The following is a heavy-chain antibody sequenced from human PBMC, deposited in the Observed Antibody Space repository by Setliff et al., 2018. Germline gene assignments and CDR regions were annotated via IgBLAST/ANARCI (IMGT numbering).Heavy chain of an antibody. J-gene: IGHJ4*02. CDR3: ARGVGAMGDY. Sequence: SVKVSCKASGGTFSNYDISWVRQAPGQGLEWMGGIIPIFGTTNYAQRFQGRVTITTDESTSTAYMELSSLRSEDTAVYYCARGVGAMGDYWGQGTLVTVSS. CDR2: IIPIFGTT. D-gene: IGHD1-26*01. CDR1: GGTFSNYD. V-gene: IGHV1-69*05.